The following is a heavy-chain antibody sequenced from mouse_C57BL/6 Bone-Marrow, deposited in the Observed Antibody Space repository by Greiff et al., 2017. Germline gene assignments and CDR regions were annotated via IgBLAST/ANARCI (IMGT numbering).Heavy chain of an antibody. Sequence: VQLQQSGAELARPGASVKLSCKASGYTFTSYGISWVKQRTGQGLEWIGEIYPRSGTTSYNEKFKGKATLTADKSSSTAYMELRSLTSEDSAVYFCAKTWFAYWGQGTLVTVSA. CDR3: AKTWFAY. V-gene: IGHV1-81*01. CDR1: GYTFTSYG. J-gene: IGHJ3*01. CDR2: IYPRSGTT.